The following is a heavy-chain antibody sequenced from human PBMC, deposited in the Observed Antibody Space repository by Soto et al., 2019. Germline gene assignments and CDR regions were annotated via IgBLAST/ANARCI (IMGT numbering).Heavy chain of an antibody. V-gene: IGHV1-69*13. CDR1: GGTFSSFG. CDR2: IIPVFGRP. CDR3: AREASGYDF. D-gene: IGHD5-12*01. Sequence: SVRVSCKASGGTFSSFGISWVRQAPGQGLEWMGGIIPVFGRPNYAQRFRGRLTITADESTNTSYMELIDLASEDTAVYYCAREASGYDFWGQGTQVTVSS. J-gene: IGHJ1*01.